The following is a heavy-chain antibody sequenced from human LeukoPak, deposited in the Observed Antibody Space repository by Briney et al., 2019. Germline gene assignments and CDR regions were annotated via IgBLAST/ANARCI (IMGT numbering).Heavy chain of an antibody. Sequence: PSETLSHTCTVSGGSISSSSYYWGWIRQPPGKGLEWIGSIYYSGSTNYNPSLKSRVTMSLDTSKNQFSLKLSSVTAADTAVYYCARDLGGYSDGSYYYYMDVWGKGTTVTVSS. CDR2: IYYSGST. J-gene: IGHJ6*03. D-gene: IGHD5-18*01. CDR1: GGSISSSSYY. V-gene: IGHV4-39*07. CDR3: ARDLGGYSDGSYYYYMDV.